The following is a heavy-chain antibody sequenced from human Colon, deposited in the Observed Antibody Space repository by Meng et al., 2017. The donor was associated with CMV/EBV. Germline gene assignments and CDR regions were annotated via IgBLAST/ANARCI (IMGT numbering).Heavy chain of an antibody. J-gene: IGHJ6*02. Sequence: GESLKISCAASGFSFSSYEMNWVRQAPGKGLEWVSYISSSGNTIHYADSVKGRFTISRDNVKNSLYLHMNSLRAEDTAVYYCATVVRFPMGGQYYYHGMDVWGQGTTVTVSS. CDR2: ISSSGNTI. V-gene: IGHV3-48*03. CDR3: ATVVRFPMGGQYYYHGMDV. CDR1: GFSFSSYE. D-gene: IGHD3-3*01.